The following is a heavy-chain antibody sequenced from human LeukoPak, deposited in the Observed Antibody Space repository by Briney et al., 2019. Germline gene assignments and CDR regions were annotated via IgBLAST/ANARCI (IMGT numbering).Heavy chain of an antibody. CDR1: GFRFSSYA. CDR3: ARARSYYYGLDV. V-gene: IGHV3-23*01. J-gene: IGHJ6*02. Sequence: PGGSQRLSCAASGFRFSSYAMTWVRQAPGKGLEWVSVISDSGTDTYYADSVKGRFTISRDNSKTTLYLQMNSLRAGDTAVYYCARARSYYYGLDVWGQGTTVTVSS. CDR2: ISDSGTDT.